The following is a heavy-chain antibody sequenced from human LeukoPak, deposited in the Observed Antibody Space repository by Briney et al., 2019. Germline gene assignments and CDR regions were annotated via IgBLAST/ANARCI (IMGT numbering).Heavy chain of an antibody. D-gene: IGHD5-12*01. CDR2: IYYSGST. J-gene: IGHJ1*01. CDR3: ARRSGYSGYDFRD. Sequence: PSETLSLTCTVSGGSISSYYWSWIRQPPGKGLEWIGYIYYSGSTNYNPSLKSRVTISVDTSKNQFSLKLSSVTAADTAVYYCARRSGYSGYDFRDWGQGTLVTVSS. CDR1: GGSISSYY. V-gene: IGHV4-59*08.